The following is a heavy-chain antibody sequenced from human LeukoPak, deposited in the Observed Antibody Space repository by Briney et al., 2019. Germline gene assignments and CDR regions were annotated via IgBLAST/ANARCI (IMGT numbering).Heavy chain of an antibody. V-gene: IGHV4-59*01. D-gene: IGHD2-15*01. CDR3: ARGVVVAALPYFDY. Sequence: SETLSLTCTVSGGSISSYYWSWIRQPPGKGLEWIGYIYYSGSTNYNPSLKSRVTISVDTSKNQFSLKLSSVTAADTAVYHCARGVVVAALPYFDYWGQGTLVTVSS. CDR1: GGSISSYY. J-gene: IGHJ4*02. CDR2: IYYSGST.